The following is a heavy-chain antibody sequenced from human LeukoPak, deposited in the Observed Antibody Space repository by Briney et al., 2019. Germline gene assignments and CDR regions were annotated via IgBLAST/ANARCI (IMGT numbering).Heavy chain of an antibody. CDR2: INPNSGGT. D-gene: IGHD5-24*01. Sequence: ASVKVSCKASGYTFTGYYMHWVRQAPGQGLEWMGWINPNSGGTNYAQKFQGRVTMTRDTSISTAYMELSRLRSDDTAAYYCARDSIPLLAAIDYWGQGTLVTVSS. J-gene: IGHJ4*02. CDR3: ARDSIPLLAAIDY. V-gene: IGHV1-2*02. CDR1: GYTFTGYY.